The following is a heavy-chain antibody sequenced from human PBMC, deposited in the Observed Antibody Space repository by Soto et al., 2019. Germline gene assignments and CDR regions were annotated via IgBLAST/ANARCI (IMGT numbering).Heavy chain of an antibody. CDR2: IDNDGSGT. CDR1: GLTMSYYW. V-gene: IGHV3-74*01. CDR3: GSVFEY. J-gene: IGHJ4*02. Sequence: EVQLVESGGGLVQPGGSLRLSCAASGLTMSYYWMHWVRQVPGKGLEWVARIDNDGSGTSYADSVKGRFTISSDKAKNTLDLQMNSLRAEDTAGYFCGSVFEYWGQGTLVTVSS.